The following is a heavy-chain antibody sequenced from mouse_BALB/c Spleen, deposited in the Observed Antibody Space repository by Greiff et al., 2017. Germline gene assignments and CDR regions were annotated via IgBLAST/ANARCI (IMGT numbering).Heavy chain of an antibody. CDR1: GFSLTSYG. J-gene: IGHJ2*01. V-gene: IGHV2-9*02. D-gene: IGHD1-2*01. CDR3: ARGLRLPYYFDY. Sequence: VMLVESGPGLVAPSQTLSITCTVSGFSLTSYGVHWVRQPPGQGLEWLGVIWAGGSTNYNSALMSRLSISKDNSKSQVFLKMNSLQTDDTAMYYCARGLRLPYYFDYWGQGTTLTVSS. CDR2: IWAGGST.